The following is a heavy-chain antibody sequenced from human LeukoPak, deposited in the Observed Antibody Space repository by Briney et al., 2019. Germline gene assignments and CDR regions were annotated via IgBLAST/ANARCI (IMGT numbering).Heavy chain of an antibody. Sequence: GGSLRLSCAASGFTVSSNYMSWVRQAPGKGLEWVSVIYSGGSTYYADSVKGRFTISRDNAKNSLYLQMNSLRAEDTAVYYCARKTVRGAFDIWGQGTMVTVSS. V-gene: IGHV3-66*01. J-gene: IGHJ3*02. D-gene: IGHD4-11*01. CDR1: GFTVSSNY. CDR2: IYSGGST. CDR3: ARKTVRGAFDI.